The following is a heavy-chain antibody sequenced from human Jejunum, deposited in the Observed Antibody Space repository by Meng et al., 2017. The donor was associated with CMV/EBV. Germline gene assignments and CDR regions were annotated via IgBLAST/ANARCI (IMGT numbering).Heavy chain of an antibody. CDR2: IYSGGST. CDR1: GFSVSSHY. Sequence: EVHLVGPGVAFVPPGGSLRLSCAPSGFSVSSHYISWVRQAPGKGLEWVSVIYSGGSTYYADSVKGRFTISRDTSKNTLYLQMNSLRAEDTAVYYCARDIYSSSLNWGYWGQGTLVTVSS. V-gene: IGHV3-66*01. CDR3: ARDIYSSSLNWGY. J-gene: IGHJ4*02. D-gene: IGHD3-22*01.